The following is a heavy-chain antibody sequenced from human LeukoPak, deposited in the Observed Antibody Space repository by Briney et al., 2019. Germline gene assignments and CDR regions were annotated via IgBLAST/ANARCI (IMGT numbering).Heavy chain of an antibody. CDR2: INSDGSST. D-gene: IGHD3-22*01. Sequence: GGSLRLSCAASGFSLSSYWMHWVRQAPGKGLEWVSCINSDGSSTTYSDSVKGRLTISRDNAKNTLYLQMNSLRADDMAVYYCSRAVRTHPPADYWGPGTQVTVSS. V-gene: IGHV3-74*01. CDR1: GFSLSSYW. J-gene: IGHJ4*02. CDR3: SRAVRTHPPADY.